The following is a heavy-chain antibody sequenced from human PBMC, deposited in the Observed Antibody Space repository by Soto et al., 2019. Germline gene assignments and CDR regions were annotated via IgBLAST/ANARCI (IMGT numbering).Heavy chain of an antibody. D-gene: IGHD5-12*01. CDR3: GSPSISGRLAGGMDV. J-gene: IGHJ6*02. Sequence: ASLKVSCKVSGYALTELSMHWVRQAPGKGLEWMGGVEPEDGETIYAQKCQGRVTMTEDTSTDTADMELSSRKAEETAVDSRGSPSISGRLAGGMDVWGQGSTLTVPS. CDR1: GYALTELS. CDR2: VEPEDGET. V-gene: IGHV1-24*01.